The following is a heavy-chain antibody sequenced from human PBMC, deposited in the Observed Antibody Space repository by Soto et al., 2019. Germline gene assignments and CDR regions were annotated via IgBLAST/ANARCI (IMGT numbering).Heavy chain of an antibody. Sequence: QVQLVQSGAEVKKPGASVKVSCKASGYTFTSYGISWVRPAPGQGLEWMGWISAYNGNTNYAQKLQARVTMTTDTSTSTAYMEHRSLRSDDTAVYYCARRGIVRRVPSNRFDPWGQGTLVTVSS. V-gene: IGHV1-18*01. D-gene: IGHD3-10*01. CDR3: ARRGIVRRVPSNRFDP. CDR2: ISAYNGNT. J-gene: IGHJ5*02. CDR1: GYTFTSYG.